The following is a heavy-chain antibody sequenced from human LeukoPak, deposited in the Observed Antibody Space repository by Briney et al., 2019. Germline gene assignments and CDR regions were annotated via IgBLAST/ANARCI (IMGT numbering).Heavy chain of an antibody. D-gene: IGHD5-18*01. Sequence: GSSVKVSCKASGGTFSSYAISWVRQAPGQGLEWMGGIIPIFGTANYAQKFQGRVTMTRNTSISTAYMELSSLRSEDTAVYYCARGTRLSRDTAMVTGFDPWGQGTLVTVSS. CDR1: GGTFSSYA. CDR2: IIPIFGTA. V-gene: IGHV1-69*05. J-gene: IGHJ5*02. CDR3: ARGTRLSRDTAMVTGFDP.